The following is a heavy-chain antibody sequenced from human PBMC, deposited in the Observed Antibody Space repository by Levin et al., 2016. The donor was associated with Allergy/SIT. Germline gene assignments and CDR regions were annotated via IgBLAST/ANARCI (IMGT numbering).Heavy chain of an antibody. V-gene: IGHV3-66*04. CDR1: GFTVSSNY. J-gene: IGHJ3*02. D-gene: IGHD3-16*01. CDR3: ARHEGGVGDAFDI. CDR2: IYSGGST. Sequence: GESLKISCAASGFTVSSNYMSWVRQAPGKGLEWVSVIYSGGSTYYADSVKGRFTISRDNSKNTLYLQMNSLRAEDTAVYYCARHEGGVGDAFDIWGQGTMVTVSS.